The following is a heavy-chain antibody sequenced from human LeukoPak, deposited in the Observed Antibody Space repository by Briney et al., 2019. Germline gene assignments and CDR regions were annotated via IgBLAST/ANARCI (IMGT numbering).Heavy chain of an antibody. J-gene: IGHJ4*02. Sequence: GASVKVSCKASGYTFTSYYMHWVRQAPGQGLEWMGIINPSGGSTSYAQKFQGRVTMTRDTSTSAVYMELSSLRSEDTAVYYCARAAGETYYFDYWGQGTLVTVSS. V-gene: IGHV1-46*01. CDR3: ARAAGETYYFDY. CDR1: GYTFTSYY. D-gene: IGHD6-13*01. CDR2: INPSGGST.